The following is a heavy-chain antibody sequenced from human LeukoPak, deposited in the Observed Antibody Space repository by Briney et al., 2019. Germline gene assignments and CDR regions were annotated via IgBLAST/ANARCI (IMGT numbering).Heavy chain of an antibody. V-gene: IGHV4-30-4*01. Sequence: SQTLSLTCTVSGGSISSGDYHWSWSRQPPGKALEWIGYIHYSGTYYYSPSLKSPITISVDTSKNQCSLKMTSVTAADTAVYYCATSRDGWFDPWGQGTLVTVSS. CDR1: GGSISSGDYH. J-gene: IGHJ5*02. CDR2: IHYSGTY. CDR3: ATSRDGWFDP.